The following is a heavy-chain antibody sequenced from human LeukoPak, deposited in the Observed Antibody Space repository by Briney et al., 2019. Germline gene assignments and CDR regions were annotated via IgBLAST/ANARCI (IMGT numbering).Heavy chain of an antibody. CDR3: ARRRTYSSRYNWFDP. Sequence: SETLSLTCAVYSGSFSGYYWTWFRQPPGKGLEWIGEFNHNWGAKYNPSLRSRVTISVDTSKNQFSLKLTSVTAADTAVFYCARRRTYSSRYNWFDPWGQGTLVTVSS. J-gene: IGHJ5*02. CDR2: FNHNWGA. CDR1: SGSFSGYY. D-gene: IGHD2-2*01. V-gene: IGHV4-34*01.